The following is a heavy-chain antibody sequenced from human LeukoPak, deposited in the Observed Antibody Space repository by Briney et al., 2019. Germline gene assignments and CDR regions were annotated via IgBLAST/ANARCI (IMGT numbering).Heavy chain of an antibody. CDR1: GLTFSNYW. Sequence: PGGSLRLSCAASGLTFSNYWMSWVRQAPGKGLEWVANIKEDGSEKYYVDSMKGRFTISRDNAKNSLYLQMSSLRVEDTAVYYCARDRTGGYFDYWGQGTLATVSS. V-gene: IGHV3-7*03. J-gene: IGHJ4*02. D-gene: IGHD4-23*01. CDR3: ARDRTGGYFDY. CDR2: IKEDGSEK.